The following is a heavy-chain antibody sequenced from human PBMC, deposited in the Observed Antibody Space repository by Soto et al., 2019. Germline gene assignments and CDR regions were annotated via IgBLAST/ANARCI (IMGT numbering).Heavy chain of an antibody. J-gene: IGHJ4*02. CDR3: TTDLNYFDSSGPYHGPLDY. V-gene: IGHV3-15*01. CDR2: IKTKTDGGTT. Sequence: GGSLRLSCAASGFTFSNAWMSWVRQAPGKGLEWVGRIKTKTDGGTTDYAAPVKGRFTISRDDSKNTLYLQMNSLKTEDTAVYYCTTDLNYFDSSGPYHGPLDYWGQGTPVTVSS. D-gene: IGHD3-22*01. CDR1: GFTFSNAW.